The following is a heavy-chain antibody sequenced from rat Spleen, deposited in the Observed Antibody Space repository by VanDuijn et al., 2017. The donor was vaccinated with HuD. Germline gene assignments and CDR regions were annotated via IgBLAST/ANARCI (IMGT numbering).Heavy chain of an antibody. D-gene: IGHD1-11*01. CDR3: ARVYHSVYYWHFDF. Sequence: EVQLVESGGGLVQPGRSLKVSCVASGFTFSDYYMAWVRQAPTKGLEWVASNSYDGRSTYYRDSVKGRFTISRDNAKSTLYLQMDSLRSEDTATYYCARVYHSVYYWHFDFWGPGTMVTVSS. CDR1: GFTFSDYY. J-gene: IGHJ1*01. CDR2: NSYDGRST. V-gene: IGHV5-7*01.